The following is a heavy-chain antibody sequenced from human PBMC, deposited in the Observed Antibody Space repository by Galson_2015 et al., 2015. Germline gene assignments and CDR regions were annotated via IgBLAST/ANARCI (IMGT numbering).Heavy chain of an antibody. J-gene: IGHJ4*02. CDR3: ARRYCTGGSCYFNNFDY. D-gene: IGHD2-15*01. CDR2: IKSKAYGGTT. Sequence: SLRLSCAASGFTFGDYAMSWFRQAPGKGLEWVGFIKSKAYGGTTEYAASVEGRFTISRDDSKSIAYLQVNSLKTGDTAVYYCARRYCTGGSCYFNNFDYWGQGTLVTVSS. V-gene: IGHV3-49*03. CDR1: GFTFGDYA.